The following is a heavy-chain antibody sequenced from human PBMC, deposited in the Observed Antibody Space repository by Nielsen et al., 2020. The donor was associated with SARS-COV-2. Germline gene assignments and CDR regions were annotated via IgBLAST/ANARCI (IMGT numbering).Heavy chain of an antibody. D-gene: IGHD3-10*01. CDR1: GFTFDDYG. J-gene: IGHJ4*02. CDR3: ARGGGLGFAELPDY. V-gene: IGHV3-20*04. Sequence: GGSLRLSCAASGFTFDDYGMSWVRQAPGKGLEWVSGINWSGDNTGYADSMKGRFTISRDNAKNSLFLQMNSLRAEDTAFYYCARGGGLGFAELPDYWGQGTLVTVSS. CDR2: INWSGDNT.